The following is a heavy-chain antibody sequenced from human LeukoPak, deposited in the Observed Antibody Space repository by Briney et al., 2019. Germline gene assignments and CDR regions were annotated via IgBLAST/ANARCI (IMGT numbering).Heavy chain of an antibody. CDR2: MSSSSSYI. V-gene: IGHV3-21*01. CDR1: GFTFSSYS. CDR3: ARGDPVTIFGVGSYYMDV. J-gene: IGHJ6*03. Sequence: GGSLRLSCAASGFTFSSYSMNWVRQAPGKGLEWVSSMSSSSSYIYYADSVKGRFTISRDNAKNSLYLQMNSLRAEHTAVYYCARGDPVTIFGVGSYYMDVWGKGTTVTVSS. D-gene: IGHD3-3*01.